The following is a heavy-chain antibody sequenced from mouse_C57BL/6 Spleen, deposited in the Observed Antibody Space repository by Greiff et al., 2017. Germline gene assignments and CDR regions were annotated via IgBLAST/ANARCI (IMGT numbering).Heavy chain of an antibody. CDR3: ARSGLSEGYFDV. Sequence: QVQLQQSGAELVKPGASVKISCKASGYAFSSYWMNWVKQRPGKGLEWIGQIYPGDGDTNYNGKFKGKATLTADKSSSTAYMQLSSLTSEDSAVYFCARSGLSEGYFDVWGTGTTVTVSS. V-gene: IGHV1-80*01. J-gene: IGHJ1*03. CDR2: IYPGDGDT. D-gene: IGHD1-1*02. CDR1: GYAFSSYW.